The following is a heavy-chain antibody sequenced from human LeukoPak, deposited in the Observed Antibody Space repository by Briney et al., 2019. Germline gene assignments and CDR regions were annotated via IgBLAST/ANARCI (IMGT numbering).Heavy chain of an antibody. J-gene: IGHJ4*02. CDR2: IRYDGRNK. Sequence: PGGSLRLSCAASGFTFSTYGMHWVRQAPGKGLEWVAFIRYDGRNKYYADSVKGRFTISRDNSKNTLYLQMNSLRAEDTAVYYCAKRSIAVAGGFDYWGQGTLVTVSS. CDR3: AKRSIAVAGGFDY. D-gene: IGHD6-19*01. CDR1: GFTFSTYG. V-gene: IGHV3-30*02.